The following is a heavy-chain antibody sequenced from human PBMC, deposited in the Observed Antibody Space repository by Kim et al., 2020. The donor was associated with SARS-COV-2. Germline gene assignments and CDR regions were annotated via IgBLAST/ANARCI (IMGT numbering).Heavy chain of an antibody. V-gene: IGHV6-1*01. CDR1: GDSVSSNSAA. J-gene: IGHJ2*01. D-gene: IGHD6-6*01. CDR3: ARVGSSSSRLNWYFDL. Sequence: SQTLSLTCAISGDSVSSNSAAWNWIRQSPSRGLEWLGRTYYRSKWYNDYAVSVKSRITINPDTSKNQFSLQLNSVTPEDTAVYYCARVGSSSSRLNWYFDLWGRGTLVTVSS. CDR2: TYYRSKWYN.